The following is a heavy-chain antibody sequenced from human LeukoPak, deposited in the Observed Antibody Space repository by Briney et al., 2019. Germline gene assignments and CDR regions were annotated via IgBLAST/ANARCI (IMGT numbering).Heavy chain of an antibody. CDR2: ISGSGGST. Sequence: GGSLRLSCAASGFTFSSYAMSWVRQAPGKGLEWVSAISGSGGSTYYADSVKGRFTISRDNSKNTLYLQMNSLRAEDTAVYYCARDGGYGSYFDYWGQGTLVTVSS. J-gene: IGHJ4*02. CDR3: ARDGGYGSYFDY. D-gene: IGHD5-12*01. V-gene: IGHV3-23*01. CDR1: GFTFSSYA.